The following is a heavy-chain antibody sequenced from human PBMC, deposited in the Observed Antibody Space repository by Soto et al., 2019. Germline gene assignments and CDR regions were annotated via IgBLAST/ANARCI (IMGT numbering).Heavy chain of an antibody. CDR3: ARARGPRPGYGLDV. D-gene: IGHD2-15*01. J-gene: IGHJ6*02. CDR1: GRSISSYY. Sequence: SETLSLTCTVSGRSISSYYWSWIRQPPGKGLEWIGYIYYSGSTNYNPSLKSRVTISVDTSKNQFSLKLSSVTAADTAVYYCARARGPRPGYGLDVWGQGTTVTVSS. V-gene: IGHV4-59*01. CDR2: IYYSGST.